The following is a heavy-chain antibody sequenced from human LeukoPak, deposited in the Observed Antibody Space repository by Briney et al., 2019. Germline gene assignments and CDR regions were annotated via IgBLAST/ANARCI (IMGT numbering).Heavy chain of an antibody. CDR1: GPSFSEYY. J-gene: IGHJ4*02. D-gene: IGHD3-16*01. CDR3: ARHYGP. CDR2: IYYSGST. V-gene: IGHV4-34*01. Sequence: SETLSLTCAVYGPSFSEYYWSWIRQPPGKGLEWIGSIYYSGSTYYNPSLKSRVTISVDTSKNQFSLKLNSVTATDTAVYYCARHYGPWGQGTLVTVSS.